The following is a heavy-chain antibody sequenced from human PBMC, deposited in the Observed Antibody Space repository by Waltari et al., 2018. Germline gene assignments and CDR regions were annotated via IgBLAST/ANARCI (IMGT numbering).Heavy chain of an antibody. J-gene: IGHJ4*02. CDR1: GFTFSSYA. CDR2: IRGSGGST. V-gene: IGHV3-23*01. D-gene: IGHD3-3*01. CDR3: AKKGSITIFGVVIRPPIDY. Sequence: EVQLLESGGGLVQPGGSLRLSCAASGFTFSSYAMRWVRQAPGKGLEWVSAIRGSGGSTYYADSVKGRFTISRDNSKNTLYLQMNSLRAEDTAVYYCAKKGSITIFGVVIRPPIDYWGQGTLVTVSS.